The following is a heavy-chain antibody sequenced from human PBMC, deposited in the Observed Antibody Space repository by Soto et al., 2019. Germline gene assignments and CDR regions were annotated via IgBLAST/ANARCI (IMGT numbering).Heavy chain of an antibody. J-gene: IGHJ4*02. CDR3: ARGGPTVTANSSLDY. V-gene: IGHV4-59*02. D-gene: IGHD2-21*02. CDR2: IYYSGST. Sequence: SETLSLTCNVSGGSVSSYYWSWIRQPPEKGLEWIGYIYYSGSTNYNPSLNSRVTISVDTSKNQFSLKLSSVTAADTAVYYCARGGPTVTANSSLDYWGRGALVTVSS. CDR1: GGSVSSYY.